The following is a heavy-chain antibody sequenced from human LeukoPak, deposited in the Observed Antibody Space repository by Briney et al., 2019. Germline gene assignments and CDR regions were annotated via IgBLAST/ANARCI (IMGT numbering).Heavy chain of an antibody. CDR3: ASYITSRDGYNS. CDR2: INPNSGGT. Sequence: ASVKVSCKASGYTFTGYYTHWVRQAPGQGLEWMGWINPNSGGTNYAQKFQGRVTMTRDTSISTAYMELSRLRSDDTAVYYCASYITSRDGYNSWGQGTLVTVSS. J-gene: IGHJ5*02. D-gene: IGHD5-24*01. V-gene: IGHV1-2*02. CDR1: GYTFTGYY.